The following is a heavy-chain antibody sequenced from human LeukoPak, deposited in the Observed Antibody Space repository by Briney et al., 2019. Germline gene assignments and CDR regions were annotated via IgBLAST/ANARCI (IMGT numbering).Heavy chain of an antibody. D-gene: IGHD6-19*01. CDR1: GGTLNTYA. CDR2: IKPNSGGT. J-gene: IGHJ4*02. Sequence: ASVKVSCKASGGTLNTYAVSWVRQAPGQGLEWMGWIKPNSGGTRSAQKFQGRVTMTRDTSTSTAYMELRSLRSDDTAVYYCARGGNSGWRTPNDDYWGQGTLVTVSS. V-gene: IGHV1-2*02. CDR3: ARGGNSGWRTPNDDY.